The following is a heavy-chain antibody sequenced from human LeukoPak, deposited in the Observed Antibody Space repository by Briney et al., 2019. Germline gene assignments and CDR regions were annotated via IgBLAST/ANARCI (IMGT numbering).Heavy chain of an antibody. Sequence: GGSLRLSCAASGFTFITYSMNWVRQAPGKGLEWVSSISSSSSYIYYADSVKGRFTISRDNAKNSLYLQMNSLRAEDTAVYYCARDPRIAVAGNYFDYWGQGTLVTVSS. CDR2: ISSSSSYI. CDR3: ARDPRIAVAGNYFDY. D-gene: IGHD6-19*01. V-gene: IGHV3-21*01. J-gene: IGHJ4*02. CDR1: GFTFITYS.